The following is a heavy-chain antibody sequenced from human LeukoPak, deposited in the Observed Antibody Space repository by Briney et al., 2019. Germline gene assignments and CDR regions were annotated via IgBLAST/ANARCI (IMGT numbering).Heavy chain of an antibody. V-gene: IGHV3-7*05. J-gene: IGHJ4*02. Sequence: GGSLRLSCAASGFTFSSYWMTWVRQAPGKGLEWVAKIKQDGSEKYYVDSVKGRSTISRDNAKNSLYLQMNGLGAEDTAVYYCARRGTSSSWAHFDYWGQGTLVTVSS. CDR3: ARRGTSSSWAHFDY. CDR1: GFTFSSYW. CDR2: IKQDGSEK. D-gene: IGHD6-13*01.